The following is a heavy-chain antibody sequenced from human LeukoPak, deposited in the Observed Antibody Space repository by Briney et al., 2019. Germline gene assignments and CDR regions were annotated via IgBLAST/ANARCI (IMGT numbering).Heavy chain of an antibody. V-gene: IGHV1-24*01. CDR2: LDPKDGGT. Sequence: ASVKVSCKVSGYTLTELPIHWVRQAPGKGLEWMGGLDPKDGGTIYAQNFQGRVTLTEDTSTDTAYMELSSLRSEDTAVYYCATDLIVGPTTDLDYWGQGTLVTVSS. CDR1: GYTLTELP. D-gene: IGHD1-26*01. J-gene: IGHJ4*02. CDR3: ATDLIVGPTTDLDY.